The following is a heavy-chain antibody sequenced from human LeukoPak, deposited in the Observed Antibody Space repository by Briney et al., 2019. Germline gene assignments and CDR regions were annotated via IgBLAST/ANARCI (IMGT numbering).Heavy chain of an antibody. CDR3: ARDRRSHYYGSGTYYPDAFDI. V-gene: IGHV1-2*04. D-gene: IGHD3-10*01. CDR1: GYTFTDYY. J-gene: IGHJ3*02. Sequence: ASVKVSCKASGYTFTDYYMHWVRQAPGQGLERMGWINPNSGGTNYAQKFQGWVTMTRDTSISTAYMELSRLRSDDTAVYYCARDRRSHYYGSGTYYPDAFDIWGQGTMVTVSS. CDR2: INPNSGGT.